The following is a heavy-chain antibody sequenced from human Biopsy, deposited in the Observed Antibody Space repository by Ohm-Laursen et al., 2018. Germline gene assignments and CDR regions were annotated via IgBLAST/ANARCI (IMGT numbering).Heavy chain of an antibody. CDR2: DYNGGIT. V-gene: IGHV4-59*01. CDR1: SGSIISYY. CDR3: ARTPRDSFWSGSYKRGLWFDP. J-gene: IGHJ5*02. D-gene: IGHD3-3*01. Sequence: SETLSLTCSVSSGSIISYYWTWIRQPPGQGLEWLGHDYNGGITNYNPSLKSRVTISKNTSKNQFPLQVNSVTAADTAVYYCARTPRDSFWSGSYKRGLWFDPWGQGTLVIVSS.